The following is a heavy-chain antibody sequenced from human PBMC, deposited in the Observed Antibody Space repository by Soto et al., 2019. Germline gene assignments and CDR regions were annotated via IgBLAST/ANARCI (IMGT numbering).Heavy chain of an antibody. J-gene: IGHJ3*02. Sequence: GGSLRLSCAASGSTFSSYAMHWVRQAPGKGLEYVSAISSNGGSTYYANSVKGRFTISRDNSKNTLYLQMGSLRAEDMAVYYCARDRLAFDICGKGTMVTVSS. CDR3: ARDRLAFDI. CDR1: GSTFSSYA. V-gene: IGHV3-64*01. CDR2: ISSNGGST.